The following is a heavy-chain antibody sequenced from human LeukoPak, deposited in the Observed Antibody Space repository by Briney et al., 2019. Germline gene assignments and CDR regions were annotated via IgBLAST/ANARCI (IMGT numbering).Heavy chain of an antibody. CDR3: ARDFRGLSWYFDY. J-gene: IGHJ4*02. CDR2: ISGSSATI. D-gene: IGHD3-10*01. CDR1: GFTFNNYN. V-gene: IGHV3-48*01. Sequence: GGSLRLSCAAAGFTFNNYNMNWVRQAPGKGLEWVSYISGSSATIYYADSVKGRFTISRDNAKTSLYLQMNSLRAEDTAVYYCARDFRGLSWYFDYWGQGTLVTVSS.